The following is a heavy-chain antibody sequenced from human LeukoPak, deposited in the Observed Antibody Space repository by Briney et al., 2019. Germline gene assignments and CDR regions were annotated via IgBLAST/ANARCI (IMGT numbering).Heavy chain of an antibody. CDR1: GGSISSYY. D-gene: IGHD2-2*01. V-gene: IGHV4-59*01. CDR2: IYYSGST. CDR3: ARATFSLGYCSSTSCPYYYYYYMDV. J-gene: IGHJ6*03. Sequence: SETLSLTCTVSGGSISSYYWSWIRQPPGKGLEWIGYIYYSGSTNYNPSLKSRVTMSVDTSKNQFSLKLGSVTAADTAVYYCARATFSLGYCSSTSCPYYYYYYMDVWGKGTTVTVSS.